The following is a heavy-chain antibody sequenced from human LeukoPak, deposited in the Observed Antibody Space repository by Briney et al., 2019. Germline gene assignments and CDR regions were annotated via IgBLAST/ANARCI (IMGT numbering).Heavy chain of an antibody. Sequence: GGSQTLTCAASGFTFSDYYMSWIRQAPGKGLEWISYISGSNGYTKYADSVKGRFTISRDNAKNSLYLQMNSLRAEDTAVYYGARGSGSDYWGQGTLVTISA. CDR1: GFTFSDYY. D-gene: IGHD6-19*01. J-gene: IGHJ4*02. CDR3: ARGSGSDY. CDR2: ISGSNGYT. V-gene: IGHV3-11*05.